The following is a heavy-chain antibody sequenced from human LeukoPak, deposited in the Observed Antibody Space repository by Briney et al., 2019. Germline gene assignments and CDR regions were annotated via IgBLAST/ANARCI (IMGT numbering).Heavy chain of an antibody. D-gene: IGHD6-19*01. J-gene: IGHJ4*02. Sequence: SETLSLTCTVSGGSISNYYWSWIRQPPGKGLEWIGYIYYSGSTNYNPSLKSRVTISVDTSKNQFSLKLSSVTAADTAVYYCARDLPTGHSSGWYYFDYWGQGTLVTVSS. CDR3: ARDLPTGHSSGWYYFDY. V-gene: IGHV4-59*01. CDR1: GGSISNYY. CDR2: IYYSGST.